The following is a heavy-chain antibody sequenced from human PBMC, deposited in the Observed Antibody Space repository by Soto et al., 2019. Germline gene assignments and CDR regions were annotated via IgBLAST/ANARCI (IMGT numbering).Heavy chain of an antibody. J-gene: IGHJ6*02. D-gene: IGHD1-26*01. Sequence: EVRLVESGGGLVKPGGSLRVSCAASGFNFNTYSMNWVRQDPGKGLQWVSFISASGAYKYYADSVRGRFTISRDNAKKSVFLEMNSLTADDTSIYYFAGERSALPGARDSMDVWGQVTTVTVSS. CDR1: GFNFNTYS. CDR3: AGERSALPGARDSMDV. V-gene: IGHV3-21*02. CDR2: ISASGAYK.